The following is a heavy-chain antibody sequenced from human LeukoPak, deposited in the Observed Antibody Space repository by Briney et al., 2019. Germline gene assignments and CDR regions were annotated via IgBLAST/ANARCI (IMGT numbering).Heavy chain of an antibody. V-gene: IGHV3-23*01. CDR3: AKGIGQWLVRGRAFDI. D-gene: IGHD6-19*01. Sequence: PGGSLRLSCAASGFTFSSYAMSWVRQAPGKGLEWVSAISGSGGSTYYADSVKGRFTISRDNSKNTLYLQMNSLRAEDTALYYCAKGIGQWLVRGRAFDIWGQGTMVTVSS. J-gene: IGHJ3*02. CDR1: GFTFSSYA. CDR2: ISGSGGST.